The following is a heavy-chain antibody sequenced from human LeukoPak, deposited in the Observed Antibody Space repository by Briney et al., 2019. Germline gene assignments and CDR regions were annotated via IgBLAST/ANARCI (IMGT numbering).Heavy chain of an antibody. V-gene: IGHV1-18*01. Sequence: ASVKVSCKASGYTFSNYYITWVRQAPGQGLEWMGWISGSNGNTNYAQKFLGRVTMTADTSTSTAYMELRSLTSDDTAVYYCARSGRGTYYYFDLWGQGTLVTVSS. D-gene: IGHD5-12*01. CDR3: ARSGRGTYYYFDL. J-gene: IGHJ4*02. CDR2: ISGSNGNT. CDR1: GYTFSNYY.